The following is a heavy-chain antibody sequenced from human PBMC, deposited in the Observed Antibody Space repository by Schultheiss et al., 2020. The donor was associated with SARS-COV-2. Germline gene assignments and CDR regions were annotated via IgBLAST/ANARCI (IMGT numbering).Heavy chain of an antibody. V-gene: IGHV3-21*01. CDR1: GFTFSSYG. CDR3: ARDNYDSSGTTLGY. CDR2: ISSSSSYI. Sequence: GGSLRLSCAASGFTFSSYGMHWVRQAPGKGLEWVSSISSSSSYIYYADSVKGRFTISRDNAKNSLYLQMNSLRAEDTAVYYCARDNYDSSGTTLGYWGQGTLVTVSS. J-gene: IGHJ4*02. D-gene: IGHD3-22*01.